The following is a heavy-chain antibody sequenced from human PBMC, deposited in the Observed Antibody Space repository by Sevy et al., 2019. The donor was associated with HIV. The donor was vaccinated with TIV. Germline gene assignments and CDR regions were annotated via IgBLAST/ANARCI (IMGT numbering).Heavy chain of an antibody. CDR2: IKSYGSDK. Sequence: GGSLRLSCAASGFTFSAYWMNWVRQAPGKGLEGVANIKSYGSDKHYVDSVEGRFTISRENAKNSLYLQMNSLRVEDTAVYYYAQETVGRFDSWGQGTLVTVSS. V-gene: IGHV3-7*01. D-gene: IGHD3-16*01. J-gene: IGHJ4*02. CDR3: AQETVGRFDS. CDR1: GFTFSAYW.